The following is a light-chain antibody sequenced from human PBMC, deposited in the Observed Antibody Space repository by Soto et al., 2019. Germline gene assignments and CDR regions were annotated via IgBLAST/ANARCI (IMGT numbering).Light chain of an antibody. J-gene: IGKJ1*01. V-gene: IGKV3-20*01. CDR1: QSVSSSY. CDR2: GAS. CDR3: QQYGSSSWT. Sequence: EIVLTQSPGTLSLSPGERATLSCRASQSVSSSYLAWYQQKPGQAPRLLIYGASSRATGIPDRFSGSGSGKDFPLTIGRLEPEDFAVYYCQQYGSSSWTFGQGTKVEIK.